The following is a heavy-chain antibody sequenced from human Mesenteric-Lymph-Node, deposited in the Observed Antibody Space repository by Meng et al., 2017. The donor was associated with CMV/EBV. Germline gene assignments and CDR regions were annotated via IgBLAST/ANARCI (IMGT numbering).Heavy chain of an antibody. CDR3: ARDFVVVVAATLTHAFDI. D-gene: IGHD2-15*01. CDR2: INPSGGST. Sequence: ASVKVSCKASGYTFTSYYMHWVRQAPGQGLEWMGIINPSGGSTSYARKFQGRVTMTRDTSTSTVYMELSSLRSEDTAVYYCARDFVVVVAATLTHAFDIWGQGTMVTVSS. J-gene: IGHJ3*02. CDR1: GYTFTSYY. V-gene: IGHV1-46*01.